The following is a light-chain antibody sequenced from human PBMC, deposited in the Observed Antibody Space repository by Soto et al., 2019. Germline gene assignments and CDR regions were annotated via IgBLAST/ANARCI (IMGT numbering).Light chain of an antibody. CDR1: SSNIGHNF. Sequence: QSVLTQPPSASGTPGQMVTISCSGSSSNIGHNFAYWYQQLPGTAPKLLIYRNVQRPSGVPDRFSGSKSGSSASLAISGLRSEDDADYNSAAWDASLSGVVFGGVTTLTVL. CDR2: RNV. J-gene: IGLJ2*01. CDR3: AAWDASLSGVV. V-gene: IGLV1-47*01.